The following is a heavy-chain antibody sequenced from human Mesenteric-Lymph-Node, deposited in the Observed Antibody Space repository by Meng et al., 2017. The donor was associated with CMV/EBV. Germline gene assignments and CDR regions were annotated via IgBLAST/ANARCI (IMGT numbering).Heavy chain of an antibody. CDR3: SSSYYGPDY. D-gene: IGHD2-21*01. CDR2: SSRKSESYAT. CDR1: GFTFSGSA. V-gene: IGHV3-73*01. Sequence: GGSLRLSCAASGFTFSGSAMHWVRQASGRGLEWVGRSSRKSESYATVYAASVKGRFTISRDESRNTAYLQMNSLKTEDTAVYYCSSSYYGPDYWGQGTLVTVSS. J-gene: IGHJ4*02.